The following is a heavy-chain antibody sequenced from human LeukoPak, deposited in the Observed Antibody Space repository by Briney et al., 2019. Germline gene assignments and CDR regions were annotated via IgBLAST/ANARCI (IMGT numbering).Heavy chain of an antibody. V-gene: IGHV1-69*08. CDR2: IIPVIDSA. Sequence: SVKVSCKTSGGTFNSHIFGWVRQAPGQGLEWMGRIIPVIDSALYAQKFQGRVTIGADKSTTTAYVELRSLTYEDTALYYCTRVNLRGSNYNWFDPWGQGTQVTVAS. J-gene: IGHJ5*02. CDR1: GGTFNSHI. CDR3: TRVNLRGSNYNWFDP. D-gene: IGHD6-13*01.